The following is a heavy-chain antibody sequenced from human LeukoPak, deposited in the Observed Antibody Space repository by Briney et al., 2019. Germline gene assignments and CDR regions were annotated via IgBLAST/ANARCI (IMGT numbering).Heavy chain of an antibody. CDR3: AREEVGAAAGTFDY. CDR1: GGSISDYD. Sequence: SETLSLTCTISGGSISDYDWSCIRQPPGKRLEWIGYIYYTGSTNYNPSLKSRVTISINTSKNQFSLKLTSVTATDTAVYYCAREEVGAAAGTFDYWGQGTLVTVSS. J-gene: IGHJ4*02. D-gene: IGHD6-13*01. CDR2: IYYTGST. V-gene: IGHV4-59*01.